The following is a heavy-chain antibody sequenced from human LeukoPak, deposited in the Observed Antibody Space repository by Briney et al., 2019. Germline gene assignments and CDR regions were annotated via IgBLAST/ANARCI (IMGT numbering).Heavy chain of an antibody. CDR3: ARDRPLLNWFDP. CDR2: INPSGGST. CDR1: GYTFTSYY. Sequence: GASVKVSCKASGYTFTSYYMHWVRQAPGQGLEWMGIINPSGGSTSYAQKFQGRVTMTRDTTMSTVYMELSSLRSEDTAVYYCARDRPLLNWFDPWGQGTLVTVSS. V-gene: IGHV1-46*01. J-gene: IGHJ5*02.